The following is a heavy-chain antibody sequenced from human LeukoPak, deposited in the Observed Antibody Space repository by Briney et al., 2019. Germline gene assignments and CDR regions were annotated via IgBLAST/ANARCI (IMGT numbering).Heavy chain of an antibody. D-gene: IGHD4-17*01. V-gene: IGHV4-4*07. CDR1: GGSISSYY. J-gene: IGHJ6*03. Sequence: SETLSLTCTVSGGSISSYYWSWIRQPAGKGLEWIGRIYTSGSTNYNPSLKSRVTMSVDTSKNQFSLKLSSVTAADTAVYYCARDRWYGDPRGYYYYYMDVWGKGTTVTVSS. CDR2: IYTSGST. CDR3: ARDRWYGDPRGYYYYYMDV.